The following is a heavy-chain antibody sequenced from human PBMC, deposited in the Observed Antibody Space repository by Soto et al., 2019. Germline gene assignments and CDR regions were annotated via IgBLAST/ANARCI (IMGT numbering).Heavy chain of an antibody. Sequence: EVQLVESGGGLVKPGGSLRLSCAASGFTFSNAWMSWVRQAPGKGLEWVGRIKSKTDGGTTDYAAPVKGRFTISRDDSKNTLYLQMNSLKTEDTAVYYCTTEGKSGYDFELVDWFDPWGQGTLVTVSS. D-gene: IGHD5-12*01. CDR3: TTEGKSGYDFELVDWFDP. CDR1: GFTFSNAW. J-gene: IGHJ5*02. V-gene: IGHV3-15*01. CDR2: IKSKTDGGTT.